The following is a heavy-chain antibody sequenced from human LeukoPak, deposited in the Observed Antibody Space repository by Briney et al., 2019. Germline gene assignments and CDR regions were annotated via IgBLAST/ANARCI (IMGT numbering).Heavy chain of an antibody. J-gene: IGHJ1*01. Sequence: PGESLKTPCKSPGYSFSSYWIGWGRQMPRKGLEWMGRIDPSDSYTNYSPSFQGHVTISGDQSMTTAYLQWTSLKASDTAMYYCARQLTGYGPQEWGQGTLVTVSS. V-gene: IGHV5-10-1*01. CDR1: GYSFSSYW. D-gene: IGHD1-1*01. CDR3: ARQLTGYGPQE. CDR2: IDPSDSYT.